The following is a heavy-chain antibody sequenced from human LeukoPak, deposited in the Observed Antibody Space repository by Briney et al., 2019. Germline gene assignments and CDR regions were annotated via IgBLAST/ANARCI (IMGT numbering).Heavy chain of an antibody. CDR2: ISYDENNK. CDR1: GFNFNSFA. CDR3: ARDGGAD. D-gene: IGHD3-3*01. J-gene: IGHJ4*02. Sequence: GGSLRLSCAASGFNFNSFAMHWARQAPGKGLEWVAVISYDENNKYYADSVRGRFTISRDNSKDTLYLEMNSLTPEDTAVYYCARDGGADWGQGTLVTVSS. V-gene: IGHV3-30*19.